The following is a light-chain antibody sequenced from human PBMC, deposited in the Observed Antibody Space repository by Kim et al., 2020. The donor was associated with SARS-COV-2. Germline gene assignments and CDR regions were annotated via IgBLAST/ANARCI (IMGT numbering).Light chain of an antibody. Sequence: LSPGERATLSCRASQSVSSSYLAWYQQKPGQAPRLLIYGASARATGTPGRFSGSESGTDFTLTITRLEAEDFAVYYCHQYGSSPFTFGQGTKLEI. CDR1: QSVSSSY. J-gene: IGKJ2*01. CDR2: GAS. CDR3: HQYGSSPFT. V-gene: IGKV3-20*01.